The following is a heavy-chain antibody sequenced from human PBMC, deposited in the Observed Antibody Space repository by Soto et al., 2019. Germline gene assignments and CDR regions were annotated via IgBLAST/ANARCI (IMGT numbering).Heavy chain of an antibody. CDR2: INAGNGNT. CDR1: GYTFTSYA. CDR3: ARSCSGGSCYSGIDY. D-gene: IGHD2-15*01. V-gene: IGHV1-3*01. J-gene: IGHJ4*02. Sequence: ASVKVSCKASGYTFTSYAMHWVRQAPGQRLEWMGWINAGNGNTKYSQRFQGRVTITRDTSASTAYMELSSLRSEDTAVYYFARSCSGGSCYSGIDYWGQGTLVTVSS.